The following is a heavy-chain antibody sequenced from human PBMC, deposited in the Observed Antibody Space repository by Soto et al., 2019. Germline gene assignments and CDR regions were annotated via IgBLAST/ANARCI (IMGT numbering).Heavy chain of an antibody. Sequence: ASVKVSCKASGGTFSSYTISWVRQAPGQGLEWMGRIIPILGIANYAQKFQGRVTITADKSTSTAYMELSSLRSEDTAVYYCARDYPFRKYSSSWREMGPTYYFDYWGQGTLVTVSS. CDR1: GGTFSSYT. D-gene: IGHD6-13*01. V-gene: IGHV1-69*04. CDR3: ARDYPFRKYSSSWREMGPTYYFDY. CDR2: IIPILGIA. J-gene: IGHJ4*02.